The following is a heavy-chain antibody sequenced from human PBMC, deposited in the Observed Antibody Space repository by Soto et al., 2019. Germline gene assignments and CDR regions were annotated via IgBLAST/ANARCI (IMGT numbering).Heavy chain of an antibody. CDR2: INHSGST. D-gene: IGHD3-16*01. J-gene: IGHJ4*02. CDR3: VKVGFTYYFDY. V-gene: IGHV4-34*01. Sequence: SETLSLTCAVYGGSFSGYYWSWIRQPPGKGLEWIGEINHSGSTNYNPSLKSRVTISRDNSKNTLYLQMSSLRAEDTAVYYCVKVGFTYYFDYWGQGTLVTVSS. CDR1: GGSFSGYY.